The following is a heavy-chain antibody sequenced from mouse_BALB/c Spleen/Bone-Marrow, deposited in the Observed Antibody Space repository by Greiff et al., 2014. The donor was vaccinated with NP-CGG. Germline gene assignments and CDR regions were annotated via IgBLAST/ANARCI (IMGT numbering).Heavy chain of an antibody. CDR2: IDPASGNT. CDR1: GFNIKDTL. CDR3: AHDAPFTY. D-gene: IGHD2-3*01. V-gene: IGHV14-3*02. J-gene: IGHJ3*01. Sequence: EVQLQQSGADLVKPGASVKLSSTTSGFNIKDTLMHWVKQRPEQGLEWIGRIDPASGNTKYDPKFQGKATITADTSSNKVSLQLSGLTSEDTAVYYCAHDAPFTYWGQGTLVTVSA.